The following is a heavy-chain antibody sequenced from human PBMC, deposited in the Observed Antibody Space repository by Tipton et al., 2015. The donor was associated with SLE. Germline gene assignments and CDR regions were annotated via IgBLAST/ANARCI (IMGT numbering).Heavy chain of an antibody. V-gene: IGHV1-2*06. CDR3: ARAVCGDASDVDY. D-gene: IGHD2-8*01. CDR2: INPNSGCT. Sequence: QSGPEVKKPGASVKVSCKASGYTFTGYYMHWVRQAPGEGLEWMGRINPNSGCTNYAQKFQGRDTMTRDTSISTAYMEVSRLRSDDKTSYYCARAVCGDASDVDYWGQGTLITVSS. CDR1: GYTFTGYY. J-gene: IGHJ4*02.